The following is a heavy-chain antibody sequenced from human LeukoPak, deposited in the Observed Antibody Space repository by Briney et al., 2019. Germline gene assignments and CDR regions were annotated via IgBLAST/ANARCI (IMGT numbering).Heavy chain of an antibody. J-gene: IGHJ5*02. D-gene: IGHD1-26*01. V-gene: IGHV4-4*02. CDR3: ARVGHNWFDP. CDR2: IYHSGRT. Sequence: SETLSLTCAVSGGSISSPNWWTWVRQPPGKGLEWIGEIYHSGRTNSNPSLESRVIMSVDKSKNQFSLELTSVTAADTAVYYCARVGHNWFDPWGQGTLVTVSS. CDR1: GGSISSPNW.